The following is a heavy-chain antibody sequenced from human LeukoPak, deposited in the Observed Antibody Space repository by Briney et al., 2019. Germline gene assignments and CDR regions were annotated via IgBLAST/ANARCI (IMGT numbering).Heavy chain of an antibody. D-gene: IGHD3-10*01. CDR1: GYTFTSYY. CDR2: INPNSGGT. J-gene: IGHJ4*02. Sequence: ASVKVSCKASGYTFTSYYMHWVRQAPGQGLEWMGWINPNSGGTNYAQKFQGRVTMTRDTSISTAYMELSRLRSDDTAVYYCARDKWFERGNFDYWGQGTLVTVSS. V-gene: IGHV1-2*02. CDR3: ARDKWFERGNFDY.